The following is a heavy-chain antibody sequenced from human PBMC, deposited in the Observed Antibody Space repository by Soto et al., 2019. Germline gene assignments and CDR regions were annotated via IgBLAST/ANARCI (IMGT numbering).Heavy chain of an antibody. D-gene: IGHD2-2*01. V-gene: IGHV1-69*13. CDR3: ASLYCSITRCYNWFDP. CDR2: IIPIFGTA. J-gene: IGHJ5*02. Sequence: SVKVSCKASGGTFSSYAISWVRQAPGQGLEWMGGIIPIFGTANYAQKFQGRVTITADESTSTAYMELSSLRSEDTAVYYCASLYCSITRCYNWFDPWGQGTLVTVSS. CDR1: GGTFSSYA.